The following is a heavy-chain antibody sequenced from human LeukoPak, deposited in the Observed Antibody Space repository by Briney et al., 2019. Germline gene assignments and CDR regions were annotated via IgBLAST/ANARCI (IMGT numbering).Heavy chain of an antibody. CDR3: ARGTLYDSSGYYSDY. V-gene: IGHV3-33*01. Sequence: GGSLRLSCAASVFTFSSCGMHWVHQAPGKGLEWIAVIWYDGSNKYYADSVKGRFTISRDNSKNTLYLQMNSLRAEDTAVYYCARGTLYDSSGYYSDYWGQGTLVTVSS. CDR2: IWYDGSNK. CDR1: VFTFSSCG. D-gene: IGHD3-22*01. J-gene: IGHJ4*02.